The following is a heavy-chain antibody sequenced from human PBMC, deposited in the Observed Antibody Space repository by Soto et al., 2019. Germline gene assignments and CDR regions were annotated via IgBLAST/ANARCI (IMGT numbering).Heavy chain of an antibody. V-gene: IGHV4-34*02. CDR2: INHTGGT. D-gene: IGHD3-3*01. CDR3: ATRITAFGLLIPPCDP. CDR1: GGSVNGYY. J-gene: IGHJ5*02. Sequence: QVHLQQWGAGLLKPSETLSLTCAVYGGSVNGYYWNWIRQPPGKGLEWIGEINHTGGTHYNPSLKSRVTLSVDPSKNQVSLRLSSVTAAETAIYYCATRITAFGLLIPPCDPWGQGTQVSVSS.